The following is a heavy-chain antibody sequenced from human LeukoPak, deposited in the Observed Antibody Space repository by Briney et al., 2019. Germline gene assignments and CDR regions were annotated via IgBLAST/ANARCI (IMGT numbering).Heavy chain of an antibody. CDR1: GYTFTGYY. V-gene: IGHV1-2*02. CDR2: INPNSGGT. D-gene: IGHD5-18*01. J-gene: IGHJ4*02. CDR3: ARGDVDTAMVTSDY. Sequence: ASVKVSCKASGYTFTGYYMHWVRQAPGQGLEWMGWINPNSGGTNNEQKFQGRVTMTRDTSIGTAYMELSRLRFDDTAVYYCARGDVDTAMVTSDYWGQGTLVTVSS.